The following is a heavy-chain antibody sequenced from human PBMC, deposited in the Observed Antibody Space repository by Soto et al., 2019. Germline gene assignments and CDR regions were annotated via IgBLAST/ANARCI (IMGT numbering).Heavy chain of an antibody. D-gene: IGHD3-22*01. CDR3: ARGLRNYYDSSGYYYIGY. V-gene: IGHV1-8*01. Sequence: ASVKVSCKASGYTFTSYDINWVRQATGQGLEWMGWMNPNSGNTGYAQKFQGRVTMTRNTSISTAYMELSSLRSEDTAGYYCARGLRNYYDSSGYYYIGYWGQGTLVTVSS. CDR1: GYTFTSYD. CDR2: MNPNSGNT. J-gene: IGHJ4*02.